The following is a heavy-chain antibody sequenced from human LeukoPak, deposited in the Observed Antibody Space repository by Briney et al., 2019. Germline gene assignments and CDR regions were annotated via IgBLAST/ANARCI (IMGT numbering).Heavy chain of an antibody. CDR1: GSTFTSYD. D-gene: IGHD2-2*01. V-gene: IGHV1-8*01. J-gene: IGHJ6*02. Sequence: GASVKVSFKASGSTFTSYDINWVRQATGQGLEWVGWMNPNSGNTGYAQKFQGKVTMTRNTSISTAYMELSSLRSEDTAVYYCARGPPYCSSTSCRKTKSYGMDVWGQGTTVTVSS. CDR2: MNPNSGNT. CDR3: ARGPPYCSSTSCRKTKSYGMDV.